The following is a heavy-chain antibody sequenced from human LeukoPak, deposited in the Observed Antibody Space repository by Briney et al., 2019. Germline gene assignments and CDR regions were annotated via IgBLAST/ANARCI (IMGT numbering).Heavy chain of an antibody. CDR1: GFTFSSYE. Sequence: GGSLRLSCVASGFTFSSYEMNWVRQAPGKGLEWVSYISSSGSTIYYGDSVKGRFTISRDNAKNSLYLQMDSLTAEDTAVYFCTRKGSQWDFLVDYWGQGTRVAVSP. CDR3: TRKGSQWDFLVDY. D-gene: IGHD2/OR15-2a*01. CDR2: ISSSGSTI. J-gene: IGHJ4*02. V-gene: IGHV3-48*03.